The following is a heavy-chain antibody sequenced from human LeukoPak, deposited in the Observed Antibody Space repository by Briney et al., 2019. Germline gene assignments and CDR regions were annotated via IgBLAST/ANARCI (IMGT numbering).Heavy chain of an antibody. CDR1: GYTFTGYF. Sequence: GASVKVSCKASGYTFTGYFVHWVRQAPGQGLEWMGWINPNSGGTNYAQKFQGRVTMTRDTSFSTAYMELRRLRSDDTAVYYCARGERYDSSGYSFDYWGQGTLVTVSS. J-gene: IGHJ4*02. D-gene: IGHD3-22*01. V-gene: IGHV1-2*02. CDR2: INPNSGGT. CDR3: ARGERYDSSGYSFDY.